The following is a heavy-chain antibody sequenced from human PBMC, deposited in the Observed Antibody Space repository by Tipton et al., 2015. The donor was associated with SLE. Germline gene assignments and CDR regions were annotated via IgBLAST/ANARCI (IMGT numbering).Heavy chain of an antibody. V-gene: IGHV4-4*02. Sequence: GLVKPSGTLSLTCAVSGDSISKMNWWSWVRQPPGKGLEWIGEIYHSGSTHYNPSLKSRVTMSMDKSNNHFSLKLNSVTAADTAVYYCARGLRGRYSGYSEGFDNWGQGTLVTVSS. CDR1: GDSISKMNW. CDR3: ARGLRGRYSGYSEGFDN. J-gene: IGHJ4*02. CDR2: IYHSGST. D-gene: IGHD5-12*01.